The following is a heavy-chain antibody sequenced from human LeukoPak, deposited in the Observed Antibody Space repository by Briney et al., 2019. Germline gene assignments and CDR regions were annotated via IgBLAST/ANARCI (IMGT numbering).Heavy chain of an antibody. V-gene: IGHV3-30*04. CDR1: GFTFRGYT. CDR2: ISSDGRNQ. D-gene: IGHD2-21*02. J-gene: IGHJ4*02. CDR3: ARDSPRPKPATAPYY. Sequence: PGRSLRLSCAASGFTFRGYTMYWVRQAPGKGLEWVAAISSDGRNQFYAASVQGRFTISRDNAKNSLYLQVNNLTAEDTAIYYCARDSPRPKPATAPYYWGQGTLVTVSS.